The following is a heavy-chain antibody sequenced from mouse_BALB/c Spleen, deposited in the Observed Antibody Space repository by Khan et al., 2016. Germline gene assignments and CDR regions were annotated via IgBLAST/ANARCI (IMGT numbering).Heavy chain of an antibody. V-gene: IGHV3-2*02. CDR2: IGYSGST. CDR1: GYSITSDYA. D-gene: IGHD1-2*01. J-gene: IGHJ3*01. CDR3: ALLRLTY. Sequence: EVELMESGPGLVKPSQSLSLTCTVTGYSITSDYAWNWIRQFPGNKLEWMGYIGYSGSTSYNPSLKSRISITRDSSKNQFFLQLNSVTTEDTATYYCALLRLTYWGQGTLVTVSA.